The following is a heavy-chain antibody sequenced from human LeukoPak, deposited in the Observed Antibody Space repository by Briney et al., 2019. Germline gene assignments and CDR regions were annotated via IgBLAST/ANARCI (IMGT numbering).Heavy chain of an antibody. D-gene: IGHD4-17*01. Sequence: DPSETLSLTCTLSGPSISSYYSSCIRHPPRKGMEWIGYIFYSGSTNYNPSLKSRVTISVDTSKNQFSLKLSSVTAADTAVYYCARGATVSAFDPWGQGTLVTVSS. CDR1: GPSISSYY. CDR2: IFYSGST. CDR3: ARGATVSAFDP. V-gene: IGHV4-59*12. J-gene: IGHJ5*02.